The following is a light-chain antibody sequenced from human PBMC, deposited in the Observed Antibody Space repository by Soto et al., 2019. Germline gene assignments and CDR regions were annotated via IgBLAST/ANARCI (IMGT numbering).Light chain of an antibody. CDR2: GAY. CDR1: QSVSSSY. CDR3: QHSGT. V-gene: IGKV3-20*01. J-gene: IGKJ2*01. Sequence: EIVLTQSPCTLSLSPGERATLACRASQSVSSSYLAWYQQNPGQAPTLLIHGAYSRATGIPDRFSGSGSGTDFTLTIRRLEPEDFEVYYCQHSGTFGQGNPLEIK.